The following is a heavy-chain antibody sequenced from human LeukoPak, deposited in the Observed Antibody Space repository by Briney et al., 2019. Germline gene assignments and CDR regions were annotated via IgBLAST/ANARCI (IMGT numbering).Heavy chain of an antibody. CDR3: AKEYDSGGHGANFDY. Sequence: GGSLRLSCAASKFTFTNYGMQWVRQAPGKGLEWVAVISYDGSTKFYADSVKGRFTISRDNSRNTLYLQMNSLRAEDMAVYYCAKEYDSGGHGANFDYWGQGTLVTVSS. V-gene: IGHV3-30*18. CDR1: KFTFTNYG. CDR2: ISYDGSTK. D-gene: IGHD3-10*01. J-gene: IGHJ4*02.